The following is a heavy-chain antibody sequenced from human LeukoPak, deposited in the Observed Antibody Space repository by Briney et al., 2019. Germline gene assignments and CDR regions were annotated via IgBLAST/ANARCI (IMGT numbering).Heavy chain of an antibody. CDR2: INWNGGST. J-gene: IGHJ5*02. CDR1: GFTFDDYG. Sequence: PGGSLRLSCAASGFTFDDYGMSWVRQAPGKGLEWVSGINWNGGSTGYADSVWGRFTISRDNAKNSLYLQMNSLRAEDTALYHCAREGTAAAGTLTGWFDPWGQGTLVTVSS. D-gene: IGHD6-13*01. V-gene: IGHV3-20*01. CDR3: AREGTAAAGTLTGWFDP.